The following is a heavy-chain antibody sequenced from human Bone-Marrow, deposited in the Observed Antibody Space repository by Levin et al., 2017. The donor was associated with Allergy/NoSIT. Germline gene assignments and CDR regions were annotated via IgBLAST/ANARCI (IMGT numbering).Heavy chain of an antibody. Sequence: GESLKISCAASGFTFRSYVMNWVRQAPGKGLEWVSTIRGSGDTTYYADSVKGRFTISRDNSKNTLFLQMTSLRAEDTAVYYCAKSVYFSSGSSALDVWGQGTTVTVSS. V-gene: IGHV3-23*01. D-gene: IGHD3-10*01. J-gene: IGHJ6*02. CDR2: IRGSGDTT. CDR3: AKSVYFSSGSSALDV. CDR1: GFTFRSYV.